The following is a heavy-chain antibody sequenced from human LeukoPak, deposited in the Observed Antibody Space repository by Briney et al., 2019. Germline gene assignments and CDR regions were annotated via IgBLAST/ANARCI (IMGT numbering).Heavy chain of an antibody. D-gene: IGHD3-10*01. CDR2: IYTSGST. J-gene: IGHJ4*02. CDR3: AITMVRGVIVDY. V-gene: IGHV4-4*07. CDR1: GVSISSYY. Sequence: SETLSLTCTVSGVSISSYYWSWIRQPAGKGLEWIGRIYTSGSTNYNPSLKSRVTMSVDTSKNQFSLKLSSVTAADTAVYYCAITMVRGVIVDYWGQGTLVTVSS.